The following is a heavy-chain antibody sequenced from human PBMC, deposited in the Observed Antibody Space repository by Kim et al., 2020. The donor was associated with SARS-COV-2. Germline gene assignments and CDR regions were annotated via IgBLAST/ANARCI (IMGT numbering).Heavy chain of an antibody. D-gene: IGHD2-15*01. CDR3: ARDGSVLFLGGYFDY. V-gene: IGHV3-33*01. CDR2: IWYDGSNK. Sequence: GGSLRLSCAASGFTFSSYGMHWVRQAPGKGLEWVAVIWYDGSNKYYADSVKGRFTISRDNSKNTLYLQMNSLRAEDTAVYYCARDGSVLFLGGYFDYWGQGTLVTVSS. J-gene: IGHJ4*02. CDR1: GFTFSSYG.